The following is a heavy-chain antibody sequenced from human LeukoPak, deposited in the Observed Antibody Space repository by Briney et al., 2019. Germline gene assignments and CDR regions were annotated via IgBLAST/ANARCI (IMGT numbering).Heavy chain of an antibody. J-gene: IGHJ4*02. Sequence: GGSLRLSCAASGFTFSSYSMNWVRQAPGKGLEWVAVISYDGSNKYYADSEKGRFTISRDNSKNTLYLQMNSLRAEDTAVYYCARDRAYYYDSSGPFDYWGQGTLVTVSS. CDR3: ARDRAYYYDSSGPFDY. CDR2: ISYDGSNK. D-gene: IGHD3-22*01. V-gene: IGHV3-30*03. CDR1: GFTFSSYS.